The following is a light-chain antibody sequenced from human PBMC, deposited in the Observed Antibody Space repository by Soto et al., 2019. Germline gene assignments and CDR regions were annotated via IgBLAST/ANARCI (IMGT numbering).Light chain of an antibody. CDR2: GAS. J-gene: IGKJ2*01. CDR1: QGIRNA. CDR3: LQHNNYPYT. V-gene: IGKV1-17*01. Sequence: DLQMTQSPSSLSASVGDRVTITCRASQGIRNALCWFQQKPGKAPKRLIYGASTLQSGVPSRFSGSGSGTEFTLTISSLQPEDFASYYCLQHNNYPYTFGQGTKLEIK.